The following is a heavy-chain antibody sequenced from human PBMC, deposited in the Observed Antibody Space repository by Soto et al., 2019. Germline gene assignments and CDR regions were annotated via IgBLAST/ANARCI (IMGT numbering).Heavy chain of an antibody. Sequence: GASVKVSCTASGGTFSSYSINWVRQAPGQGLEWMGEIIPIFGTANYAQKFQGRVTITADESTSTAYMELRSLRSDDTAVYYCARDRTPIVAAAGVGWFDPWGQGTLVTVSS. CDR3: ARDRTPIVAAAGVGWFDP. V-gene: IGHV1-69*13. J-gene: IGHJ5*02. CDR2: IIPIFGTA. D-gene: IGHD6-13*01. CDR1: GGTFSSYS.